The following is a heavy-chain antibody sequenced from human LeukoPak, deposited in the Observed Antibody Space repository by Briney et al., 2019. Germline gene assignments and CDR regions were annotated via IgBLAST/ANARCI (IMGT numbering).Heavy chain of an antibody. D-gene: IGHD2-2*02. Sequence: SQTLSLTCTVSGGSISSGGYYWSWIGQHPGKGLEWIGYIYYSGSTYYNPSLKSRVTISVDTSKNQFSLKLSSVTAADTAVYYCARGLTHYCSSTSCFTYFDYWGQGTLVTVSS. CDR1: GGSISSGGYY. V-gene: IGHV4-31*03. CDR3: ARGLTHYCSSTSCFTYFDY. CDR2: IYYSGST. J-gene: IGHJ4*02.